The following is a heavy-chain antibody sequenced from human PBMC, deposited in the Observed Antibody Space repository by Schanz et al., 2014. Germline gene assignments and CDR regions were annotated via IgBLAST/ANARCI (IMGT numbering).Heavy chain of an antibody. CDR2: IKQDESER. D-gene: IGHD3-3*01. CDR1: GFNFSTYW. Sequence: EAQVVESGGGLVKPGGSLRLSCAASGFNFSTYWMSWVRQAPGKGLEWVANIKQDESERSYVDSVKGRFTISRDNAKNSLYLQMNSLRAEDTAVYYCARDKGGYYPFDYWGQGTLVTVSS. V-gene: IGHV3-7*01. CDR3: ARDKGGYYPFDY. J-gene: IGHJ4*02.